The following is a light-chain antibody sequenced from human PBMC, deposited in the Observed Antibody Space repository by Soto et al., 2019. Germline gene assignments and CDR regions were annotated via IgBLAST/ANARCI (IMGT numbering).Light chain of an antibody. Sequence: QSALTQPASVSGSPGQSITISCSGASGDVGSYNPVSWYQQHPGKAPKLTIYEDSKRPSGVSNRFSGSKSGNTASLTISGLQDEDEADYYCCSYAGSTTVVFGGGTKLTVL. J-gene: IGLJ2*01. CDR1: SGDVGSYNP. CDR3: CSYAGSTTVV. CDR2: EDS. V-gene: IGLV2-23*01.